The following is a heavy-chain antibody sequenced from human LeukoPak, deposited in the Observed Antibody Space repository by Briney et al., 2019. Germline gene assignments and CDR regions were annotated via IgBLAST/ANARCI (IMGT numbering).Heavy chain of an antibody. V-gene: IGHV3-21*06. CDR3: ARDRAVKARIGGMDV. D-gene: IGHD5-24*01. CDR1: GFVFSGYS. J-gene: IGHJ6*02. Sequence: GGSLRLSCAASGFVFSGYSINWVRQAPGKGLEWVSYISESSSHTYYVDPVKGRFTISRDNAKNSLYLQMSSLRAEDTGIYYCARDRAVKARIGGMDVWGQGTTVIVPS. CDR2: ISESSSHT.